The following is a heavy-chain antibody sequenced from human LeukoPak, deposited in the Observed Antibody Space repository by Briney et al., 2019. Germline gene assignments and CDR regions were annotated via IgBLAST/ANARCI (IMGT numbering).Heavy chain of an antibody. Sequence: PGGSLRLSCAASGFTFSSYAMHWVRQAPGKGLEWVAVISYDGSNKYYADSVKGRFTISRDNSKNTLYLQMNSLRAEDTAVYYCAKDLGYYDSSGSLDYWGQGTLVTVSS. V-gene: IGHV3-30-3*01. CDR3: AKDLGYYDSSGSLDY. CDR2: ISYDGSNK. J-gene: IGHJ4*02. D-gene: IGHD3-22*01. CDR1: GFTFSSYA.